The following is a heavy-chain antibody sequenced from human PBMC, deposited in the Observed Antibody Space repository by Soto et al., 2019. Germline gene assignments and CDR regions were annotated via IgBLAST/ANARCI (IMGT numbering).Heavy chain of an antibody. CDR3: ARGGSGRNLIDP. Sequence: SETLSLTCTVSGGSISSSSYYWGWIRQPPGKGLEWIGYIYYSGSTNYNPSLKSRVTISVDTSKNQFSLKLSSVTAADTAVYYCARGGSGRNLIDPWGQGTLVTVSS. J-gene: IGHJ5*02. V-gene: IGHV4-61*05. CDR2: IYYSGST. CDR1: GGSISSSSYY. D-gene: IGHD3-10*01.